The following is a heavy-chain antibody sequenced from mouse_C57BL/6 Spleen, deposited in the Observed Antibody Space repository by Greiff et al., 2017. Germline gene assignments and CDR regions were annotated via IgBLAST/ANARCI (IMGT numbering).Heavy chain of an antibody. CDR3: ARSAYYSNNYFDY. D-gene: IGHD2-5*01. V-gene: IGHV1-52*01. CDR1: GYTFTSYW. Sequence: VKLQQPGAELVRPGSSVKLSCKASGYTFTSYWMHWVKQRPIQGLEWIGNIDPSDSETHYNQKFKDKATLTVDKSSSTAYMQLSSLTSEDSAVYYCARSAYYSNNYFDYWGQGTTLTVSS. CDR2: IDPSDSET. J-gene: IGHJ2*01.